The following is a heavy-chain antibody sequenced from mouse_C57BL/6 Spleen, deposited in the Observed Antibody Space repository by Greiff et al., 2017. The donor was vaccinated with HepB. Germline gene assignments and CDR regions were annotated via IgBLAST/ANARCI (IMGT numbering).Heavy chain of an antibody. J-gene: IGHJ1*03. CDR3: ERWTTVVATWYSDV. CDR2: INPSSGYT. Sequence: QVQLKESGAELAKPGASVKLSCKASGYTFTSYWMHWVNQRPGQGLEWIGYINPSSGYTKYNQKFKDKATLTADKSASTAYMQMSSLTYEDTAVYYCERWTTVVATWYSDVWGTGTTVTVSS. D-gene: IGHD1-1*01. CDR1: GYTFTSYW. V-gene: IGHV1-7*01.